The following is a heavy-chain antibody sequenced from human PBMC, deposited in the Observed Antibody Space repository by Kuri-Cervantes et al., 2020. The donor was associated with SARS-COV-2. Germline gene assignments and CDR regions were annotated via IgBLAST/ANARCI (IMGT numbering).Heavy chain of an antibody. CDR2: INGDSTVI. D-gene: IGHD2/OR15-2a*01. Sequence: GESLKISCAVSGFSFNDQYMSWIRQAPGKGLEWVSHINGDSTVIEYADSVKGRFIISRDNAKKSLYLQMNSLRAEDTAVYYCANDPNRTHYWGQGALVTVSS. V-gene: IGHV3-11*01. J-gene: IGHJ4*02. CDR1: GFSFNDQY. CDR3: ANDPNRTHY.